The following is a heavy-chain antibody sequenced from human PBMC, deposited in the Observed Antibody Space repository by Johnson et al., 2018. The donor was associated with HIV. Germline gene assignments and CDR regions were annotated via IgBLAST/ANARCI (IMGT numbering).Heavy chain of an antibody. CDR1: GFTFNKFA. CDR2: ISFDGSNK. J-gene: IGHJ3*02. D-gene: IGHD5-18*01. V-gene: IGHV3-30-3*01. CDR3: ARDRGRYGYAAFDI. Sequence: QMQLVESGGGVVQPGRSLTLSCAASGFTFNKFAMHWVRQAPGKGLEWLAFISFDGSNKYYADSVKGRFTISRDNSKNTLYLQMNSLRAEDTAVYYCARDRGRYGYAAFDIWGQGTMVTVSS.